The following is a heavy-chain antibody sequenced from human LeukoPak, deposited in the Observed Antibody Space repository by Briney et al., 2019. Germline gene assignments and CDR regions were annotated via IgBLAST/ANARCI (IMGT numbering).Heavy chain of an antibody. CDR3: ARDGHMTTVTTGWFDP. CDR2: ISGSGGST. J-gene: IGHJ5*02. CDR1: GFTFSSYA. V-gene: IGHV3-23*01. Sequence: GGSLRLSCAASGFTFSSYAMSWVRQAPGKGLEWVSAISGSGGSTYYADSVKGRFTISRDNSKNTLYLQMNSLRAEDTAVYYCARDGHMTTVTTGWFDPWGQGTLVTVSS. D-gene: IGHD4-17*01.